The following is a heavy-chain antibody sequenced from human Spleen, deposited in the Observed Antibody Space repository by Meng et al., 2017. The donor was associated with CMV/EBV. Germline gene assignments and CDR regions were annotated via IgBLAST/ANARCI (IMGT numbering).Heavy chain of an antibody. V-gene: IGHV4-34*01. J-gene: IGHJ5*02. CDR2: LNHSGGT. CDR3: ARGHCSSTRCYSRFDP. D-gene: IGHD2-2*02. Sequence: YGGSFSGYYWSWIRQPPGKGLEWIGELNHSGGTNYNPSLKSRVTISVDTSNNQFSLKLTSVTAADTAIYHCARGHCSSTRCYSRFDPWGQGTLVTVSS. CDR1: GGSFSGYY.